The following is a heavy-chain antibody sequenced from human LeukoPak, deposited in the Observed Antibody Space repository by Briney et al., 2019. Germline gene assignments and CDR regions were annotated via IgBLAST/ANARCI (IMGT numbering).Heavy chain of an antibody. CDR2: INHRGNT. V-gene: IGHV4-34*01. J-gene: IGHJ4*02. Sequence: PSETLSLTCAVHGGSFSGNFWSWVRQPPGKGLEWIGEINHRGNTNYNPSLKSRVTISVDTSKNQFSLKLSSVTAADTAVYYCARVPESVGINYFDSWGQGTQVTVSS. CDR3: ARVPESVGINYFDS. CDR1: GGSFSGNF. D-gene: IGHD1-26*01.